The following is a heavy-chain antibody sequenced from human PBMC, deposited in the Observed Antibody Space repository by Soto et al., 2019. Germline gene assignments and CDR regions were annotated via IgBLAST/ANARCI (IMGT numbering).Heavy chain of an antibody. V-gene: IGHV3-23*01. CDR3: AKDQYNDGSGAIDY. CDR2: ISGNGGRT. Sequence: EVQLLESGGGLVQPGGSLRLSCAASGFTFSSYAMSWVRQAPGKGLEWVSYISGNGGRTYYADLVKGRFTISRDNSKNSLYLQMNSLRDEDTAVYYCAKDQYNDGSGAIDYWGQGTLVTVSS. CDR1: GFTFSSYA. J-gene: IGHJ4*02. D-gene: IGHD3-22*01.